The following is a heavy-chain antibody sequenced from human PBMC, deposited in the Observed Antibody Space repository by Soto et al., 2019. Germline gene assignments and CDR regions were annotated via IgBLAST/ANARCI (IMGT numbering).Heavy chain of an antibody. CDR1: GGSFSGYY. CDR3: ARGPGGRWLQSVWGGYFDY. V-gene: IGHV4-34*01. CDR2: INHSGST. D-gene: IGHD3-16*01. Sequence: SETLSLTCAVYGGSFSGYYWSWIRQPPGKGLEWIGEINHSGSTNYNPSLKCRVTISVDTSKNQFSLKLSSVTAADTAVYYCARGPGGRWLQSVWGGYFDYWGQGTLVTVSS. J-gene: IGHJ4*02.